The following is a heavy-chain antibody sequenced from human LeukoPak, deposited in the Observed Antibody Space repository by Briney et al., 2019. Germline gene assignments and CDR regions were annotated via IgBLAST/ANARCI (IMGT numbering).Heavy chain of an antibody. D-gene: IGHD3-22*01. J-gene: IGHJ3*02. CDR3: AKDAPYYYDSSGYGGAFDI. Sequence: GGSLSLSCAASGFTFSSYSMNWVRQAPGKGREWVSAISGSGGSTYYADSVKGRFTIARDNAKNTLYLQINSLRAEDTAVYYCAKDAPYYYDSSGYGGAFDIWGQGTMVTVSS. CDR1: GFTFSSYS. CDR2: ISGSGGST. V-gene: IGHV3-23*01.